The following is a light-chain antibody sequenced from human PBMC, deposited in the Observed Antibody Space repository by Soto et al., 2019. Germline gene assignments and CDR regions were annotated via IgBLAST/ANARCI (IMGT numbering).Light chain of an antibody. J-gene: IGKJ5*01. CDR3: QQYNNWPPIT. CDR2: GAS. V-gene: IGKV3-15*01. Sequence: IVLTQSPGTLSLSPGETATLSCRASQSVTTQLAWYQQKPGQAPRLLIYGASTRATGIPARFSGSGSGTEFTLTISSLQSEDFAVYYCQQYNNWPPITFGQGTRLEIK. CDR1: QSVTTQ.